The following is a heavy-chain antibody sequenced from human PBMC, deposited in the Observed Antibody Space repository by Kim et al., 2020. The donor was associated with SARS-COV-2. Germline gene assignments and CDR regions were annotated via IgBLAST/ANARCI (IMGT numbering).Heavy chain of an antibody. Sequence: SVKVSCKASGGTYSSYAISWVRQAPGQGLEWMGGIIPIFGTANYAQKFQGRVTITADESTSTAYMELSSLRSEDTAVYYCARDDPALYCSGGSCYLPTTQGQYYYYYGMDVWGQGTTVTVSS. CDR3: ARDDPALYCSGGSCYLPTTQGQYYYYYGMDV. V-gene: IGHV1-69*13. CDR1: GGTYSSYA. CDR2: IIPIFGTA. D-gene: IGHD2-15*01. J-gene: IGHJ6*02.